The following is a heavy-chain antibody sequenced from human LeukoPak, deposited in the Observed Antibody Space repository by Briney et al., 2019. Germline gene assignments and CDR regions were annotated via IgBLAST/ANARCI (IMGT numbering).Heavy chain of an antibody. Sequence: SETLSLTCTVSGASIRSGDYYWSWIRQPPGKGLEWIGYIYDSGSTYYNPSLESRVTISIDTSKNHFSLKLSSVTAADTAVYYCARDTGTYYFAYWGQGTLVTVSS. CDR2: IYDSGST. V-gene: IGHV4-30-4*01. D-gene: IGHD1-7*01. CDR3: ARDTGTYYFAY. J-gene: IGHJ4*02. CDR1: GASIRSGDYY.